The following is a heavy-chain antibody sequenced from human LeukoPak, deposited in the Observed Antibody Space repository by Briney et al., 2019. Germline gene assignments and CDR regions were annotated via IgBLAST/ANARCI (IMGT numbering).Heavy chain of an antibody. V-gene: IGHV4-39*02. CDR2: IYYTGST. Sequence: SETPSLTCTVSGGSISSSSYYWGWIRQPPGKGLEWIGSIYYTGSTYYNPSLKSRVTISVDTSKNQFSLKVSSVTATDTAVYYCARDLTYQLDYWGQGTLVTVSS. J-gene: IGHJ4*02. CDR1: GGSISSSSYY. CDR3: ARDLTYQLDY. D-gene: IGHD1-1*01.